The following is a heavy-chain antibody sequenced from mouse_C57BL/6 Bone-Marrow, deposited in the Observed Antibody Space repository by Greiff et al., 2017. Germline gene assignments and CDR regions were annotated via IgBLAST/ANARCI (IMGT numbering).Heavy chain of an antibody. J-gene: IGHJ2*01. CDR2: IYPADSET. V-gene: IGHV1-61*01. D-gene: IGHD2-5*01. Sequence: QVQLQQPGAELVRPGSSVKLSCKASGYTFTSYWMDWVKQRPGQGLEWIGNIYPADSETHYNPKFKDKATLTADKSSSTAYMQLSSLTSEDSAVYYCARRGYYNNFFDYWGQGTTLTVSS. CDR1: GYTFTSYW. CDR3: ARRGYYNNFFDY.